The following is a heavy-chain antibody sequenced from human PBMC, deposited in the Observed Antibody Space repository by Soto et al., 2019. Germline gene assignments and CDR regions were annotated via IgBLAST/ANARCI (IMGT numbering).Heavy chain of an antibody. CDR1: GYTFTSYG. D-gene: IGHD6-13*01. J-gene: IGHJ6*02. CDR2: ISAYNGNT. Sequence: VASVKVSCKASGYTFTSYGISWVRQAPGQGLEWMGWISAYNGNTNYAQKLQGRVTMTTDTSTSTAYMELRSLRSDDTAVYYCARASAGGSSWYMITYYYYGMDVWGQGTTVTVSS. V-gene: IGHV1-18*04. CDR3: ARASAGGSSWYMITYYYYGMDV.